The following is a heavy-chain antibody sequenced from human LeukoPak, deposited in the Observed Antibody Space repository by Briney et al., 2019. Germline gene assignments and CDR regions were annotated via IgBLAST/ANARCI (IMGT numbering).Heavy chain of an antibody. CDR1: GFPISRFY. CDR3: ARKYFSSGSFSS. CDR2: IGLSGSPL. J-gene: IGHJ5*02. V-gene: IGHV3-11*04. Sequence: GGSLRLSCAVSGFPISRFYMSWIRQAPGKGLEWISYIGLSGSPLDYADSVKGRFTISRDNDKNSLYLDMNSLRAEDTAVYYCARKYFSSGSFSSWGQGTPVTVSS. D-gene: IGHD3-22*01.